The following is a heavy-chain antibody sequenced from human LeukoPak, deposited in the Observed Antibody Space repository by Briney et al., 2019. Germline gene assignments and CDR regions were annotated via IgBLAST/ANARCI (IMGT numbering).Heavy chain of an antibody. Sequence: SETLSLTCTVSRGSTSTYYWSWIRQPAGKGLEWIGRIYPSGNTNYNPSLKSRVTISVDTSKNQFSLKLSSVTAADTAVYYCARYGSGSLQYYFDYWGQGTLVTVSS. CDR1: RGSTSTYY. CDR3: ARYGSGSLQYYFDY. CDR2: IYPSGNT. V-gene: IGHV4-4*07. D-gene: IGHD3-10*01. J-gene: IGHJ4*02.